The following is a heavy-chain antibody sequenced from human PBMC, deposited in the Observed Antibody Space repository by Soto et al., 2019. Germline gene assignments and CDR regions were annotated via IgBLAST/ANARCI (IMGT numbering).Heavy chain of an antibody. CDR2: IYYSGST. CDR3: ATQSTSSTSAYYGMDV. J-gene: IGHJ6*02. D-gene: IGHD2-2*01. V-gene: IGHV4-31*03. CDR1: GGSISSGGYY. Sequence: SETLSLTCTVSGGSISSGGYYWSWIRQHPGKGLEWIGYIYYSGSTYYNPSLKSRVTISVDTSKNQFSLKLSSVTAADTAVYYCATQSTSSTSAYYGMDVWGQGTTVTVSS.